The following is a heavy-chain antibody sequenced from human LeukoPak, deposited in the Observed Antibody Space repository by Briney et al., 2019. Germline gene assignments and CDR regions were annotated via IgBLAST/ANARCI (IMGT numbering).Heavy chain of an antibody. CDR2: IRYDGSNK. CDR1: GFTFSSYG. Sequence: GGSLRLSCAASGFTFSSYGMHWVRQAPGKGLEWVAFIRYDGSNKYYADSVKGRFTISRDNSKNTLYLQMNSLRAEDTAVYYCTRPYYYYMDVWGKGTTVTVSS. V-gene: IGHV3-30*02. CDR3: TRPYYYYMDV. J-gene: IGHJ6*03.